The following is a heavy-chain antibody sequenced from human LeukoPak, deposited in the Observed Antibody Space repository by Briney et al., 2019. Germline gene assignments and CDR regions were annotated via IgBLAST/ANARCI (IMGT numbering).Heavy chain of an antibody. CDR3: VRPVALGAFDI. CDR1: GYSFTSYW. Sequence: GESLKISCKGSGYSFTSYWIGWVRQMPGKGLEWMGSIYPADSDTRYSPSFQGRVTVSADKSITTAYLQWSSLKAADTAMYYCVRPVALGAFDIWGQGTLVTVSS. J-gene: IGHJ3*02. CDR2: IYPADSDT. V-gene: IGHV5-51*01.